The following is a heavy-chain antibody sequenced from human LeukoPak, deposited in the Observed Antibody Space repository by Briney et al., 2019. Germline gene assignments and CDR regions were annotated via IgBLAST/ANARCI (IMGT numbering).Heavy chain of an antibody. Sequence: PGGSLRLSCAASGFTFSSYAMHWVRQAPGKGLEWVAVISYDGSNKYYADSVKGRFTISRDNSKNTLYLQMNSLRAEDTAVYYCAKDHSSSITMLRGRLEYWGQGTVVTVSS. CDR1: GFTFSSYA. CDR3: AKDHSSSITMLRGRLEY. D-gene: IGHD3-10*01. J-gene: IGHJ4*02. V-gene: IGHV3-30-3*01. CDR2: ISYDGSNK.